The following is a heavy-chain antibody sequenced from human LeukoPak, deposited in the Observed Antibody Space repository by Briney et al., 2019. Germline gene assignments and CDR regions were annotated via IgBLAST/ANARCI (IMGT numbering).Heavy chain of an antibody. D-gene: IGHD1-26*01. CDR2: IDYSGSN. Sequence: KSSDTLSLTCTVSGGSLSSYYWTWIRQPPGRGLEWIGCIDYSGSNNFNTSLKSRVTLSVDSSNNQFSLNLTSVTAADTAVYYCARVGRLGGIDFWGQGALVTVSS. CDR3: ARVGRLGGIDF. CDR1: GGSLSSYY. J-gene: IGHJ4*02. V-gene: IGHV4-59*07.